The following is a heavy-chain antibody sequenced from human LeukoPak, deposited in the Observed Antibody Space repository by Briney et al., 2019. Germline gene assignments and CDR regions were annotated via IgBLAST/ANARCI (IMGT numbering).Heavy chain of an antibody. J-gene: IGHJ6*02. Sequence: ASVKVSCKASGYTFTSYDINWVRQATGQGLEWMGWMNPKSGNTGSAQKFQGRVTMTRITSISTAYMELSSLRSEDTAVYYCARVRVATIFYYYYGMDVWGQGTTVTVSS. V-gene: IGHV1-8*01. CDR3: ARVRVATIFYYYYGMDV. CDR2: MNPKSGNT. D-gene: IGHD5-12*01. CDR1: GYTFTSYD.